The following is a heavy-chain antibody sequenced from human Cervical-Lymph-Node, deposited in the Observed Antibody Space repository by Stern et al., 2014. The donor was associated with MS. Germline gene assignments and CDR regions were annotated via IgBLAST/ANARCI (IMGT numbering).Heavy chain of an antibody. J-gene: IGHJ6*02. D-gene: IGHD1-26*01. CDR1: AGTFSSYA. V-gene: IGHV1-69*01. CDR3: ARGELKEGLVRGMDV. CDR2: IIAIFGTA. Sequence: VPLVESGAEVKKPGSSVKVSCQASAGTFSSYAISWVRQAPGQGLACMGGIIAIFGTASYAQKFQGRVTITADESTSTAYMELSSLRSEDTAVYYCARGELKEGLVRGMDVWGQGTTVTVSS.